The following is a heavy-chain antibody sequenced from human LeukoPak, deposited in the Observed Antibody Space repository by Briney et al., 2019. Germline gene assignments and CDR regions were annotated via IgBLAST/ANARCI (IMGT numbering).Heavy chain of an antibody. CDR3: ARIWFGEKPFDY. Sequence: PSETLSLTCTVAGGSISSSSYYWGCIRQPPGKGLEWIGSIYYSGSTYYNPSLKSRVTISVDTSKNQFSLKLSSVTAADTAVYYCARIWFGEKPFDYWGQGTLVTVSS. J-gene: IGHJ4*02. D-gene: IGHD3-10*01. V-gene: IGHV4-39*07. CDR2: IYYSGST. CDR1: GGSISSSSYY.